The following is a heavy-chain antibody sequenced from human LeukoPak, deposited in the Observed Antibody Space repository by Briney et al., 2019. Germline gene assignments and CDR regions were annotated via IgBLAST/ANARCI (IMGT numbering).Heavy chain of an antibody. V-gene: IGHV5-10-1*01. J-gene: IGHJ4*02. CDR1: GYTFSSSW. Sequence: GESLKISCRDSGYTFSSSWISWVRQMPGKGLEWMGRIDPSDSYINYSPSFQGLVTISADKSISTAYLQWSSLKASDTAMYYCARHYDYVWGSYRYMPYYFDYWGQGTLVTVSS. D-gene: IGHD3-16*02. CDR3: ARHYDYVWGSYRYMPYYFDY. CDR2: IDPSDSYI.